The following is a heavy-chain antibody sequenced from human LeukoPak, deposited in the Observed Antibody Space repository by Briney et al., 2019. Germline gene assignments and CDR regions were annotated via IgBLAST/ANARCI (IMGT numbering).Heavy chain of an antibody. J-gene: IGHJ4*02. CDR3: ARGGAGYAFDY. CDR1: GFTVSTNY. Sequence: GGSLRLSCAASGFTVSTNYMSWVRQAPGKGLEWVSDISSGGTPYYADSVKGRFTISRDSPENTLYLQMHSLRAEDTAVYYCARGGAGYAFDYWGQGTLVTVSS. V-gene: IGHV3-66*02. D-gene: IGHD5-12*01. CDR2: ISSGGTP.